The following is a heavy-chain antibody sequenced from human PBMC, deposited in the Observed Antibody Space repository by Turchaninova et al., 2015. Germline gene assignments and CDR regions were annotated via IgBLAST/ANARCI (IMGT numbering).Heavy chain of an antibody. CDR1: GYSISSGYY. D-gene: IGHD3-22*01. Sequence: QVQLQESGPGLVKPSETLSLTCGVSGYSISSGYYWGWLRQPPGKGLEWIGSIYHSGRTYYNPSLKRRATRSPDTSKNQFSLRLSSVTAADTAVYSCARANPTYYDTSGYIDYWGQGTLVTVSS. J-gene: IGHJ4*02. V-gene: IGHV4-38-2*01. CDR3: ARANPTYYDTSGYIDY. CDR2: IYHSGRT.